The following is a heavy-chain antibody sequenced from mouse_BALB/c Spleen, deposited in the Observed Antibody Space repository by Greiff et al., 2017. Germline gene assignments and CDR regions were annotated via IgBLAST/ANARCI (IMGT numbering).Heavy chain of an antibody. CDR2: ISSGSSTI. D-gene: IGHD1-1*01. V-gene: IGHV5-17*02. Sequence: EVMLVESGGGLVQPGGSRKLSCAASGFTFSSFGMHWVRQAPEKGLEWVAYISSGSSTIYYADTVKGRFTISRDNPKNTLFLQMTSLRSEDTAMYYCARSRGSSYYAMDYWGQGTSVTVSS. J-gene: IGHJ4*01. CDR3: ARSRGSSYYAMDY. CDR1: GFTFSSFG.